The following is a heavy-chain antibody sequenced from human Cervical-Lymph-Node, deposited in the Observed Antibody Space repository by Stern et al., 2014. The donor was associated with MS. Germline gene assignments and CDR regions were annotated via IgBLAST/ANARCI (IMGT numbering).Heavy chain of an antibody. V-gene: IGHV3-48*03. Sequence: EVHLVESGGGLVQPGGSLRLSCKASGFTVSGYDMNCVRQAPGQGLEWISYISRSSDLKNYASPVKGRLTVSRDNAKNSVYLQINSLRDDDTAIYYCAREDTSAWLDFWGQGTLVIVSS. CDR3: AREDTSAWLDF. D-gene: IGHD5-24*01. CDR2: ISRSSDLK. CDR1: GFTVSGYD. J-gene: IGHJ4*02.